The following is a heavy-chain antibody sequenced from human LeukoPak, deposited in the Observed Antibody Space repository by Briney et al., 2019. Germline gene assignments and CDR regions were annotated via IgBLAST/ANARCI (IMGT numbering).Heavy chain of an antibody. CDR3: AKVLIWTYGSGNYYKGAFDI. V-gene: IGHV3-30-3*01. CDR1: GFTFNSYS. D-gene: IGHD3-10*01. Sequence: GGSLRLSCAASGFTFNSYSMHWVRQAPGKGLEWVTAISDDETYKFYADSVKGRFTISRDNSKNTLYLQMNSLRAEDTAVYYCAKVLIWTYGSGNYYKGAFDIWGQRTMVTVFS. J-gene: IGHJ3*02. CDR2: ISDDETYK.